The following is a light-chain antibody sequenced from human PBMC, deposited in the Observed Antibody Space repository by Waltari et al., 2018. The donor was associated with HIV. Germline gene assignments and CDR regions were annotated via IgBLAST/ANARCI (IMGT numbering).Light chain of an antibody. CDR1: QSVSSSY. CDR2: GAS. V-gene: IGKV3-20*01. J-gene: IGKJ2*01. CDR3: QQYGSSPYT. Sequence: EIVFTQSPGTLSLSPGERATLSCRASQSVSSSYLAWYQQKPGRAPGLLIGGASSRATGIPDRFGGSGSGTDFTLNISRLGPEDFAVYDCQQYGSSPYTFSQGTKLEI.